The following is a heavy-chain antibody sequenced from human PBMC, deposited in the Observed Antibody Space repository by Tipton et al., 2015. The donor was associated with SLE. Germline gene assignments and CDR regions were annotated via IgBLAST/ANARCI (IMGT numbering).Heavy chain of an antibody. V-gene: IGHV3-11*05. Sequence: QLVQSGGGVVQPGRSLRLSCAASGFTFSDYYMSWIRQAPGKGLEWVAYISSSGSYTNYADSVKGRFTISRDNAKNSLYLQMSSLRDEDTAVYYCARAPLRGYTYGPGYWGQGTLVTVSS. CDR3: ARAPLRGYTYGPGY. J-gene: IGHJ1*01. CDR2: ISSSGSYT. CDR1: GFTFSDYY. D-gene: IGHD5-18*01.